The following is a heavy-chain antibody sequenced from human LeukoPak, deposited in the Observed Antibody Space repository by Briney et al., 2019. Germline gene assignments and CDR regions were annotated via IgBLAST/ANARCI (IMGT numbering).Heavy chain of an antibody. CDR2: IYYSGST. J-gene: IGHJ4*02. D-gene: IGHD6-13*01. CDR3: ARGDYSSRFDY. V-gene: IGHV4-61*01. CDR1: GGSISGSSNY. Sequence: KASETLSLTCTVSGGSISGSSNYWSWIRQPPGKGLEWIGYIYYSGSTNYNPSLKSRVTISVDTSKNQFSLKLSSVTAADTAVYYCARGDYSSRFDYRGQGTLVTVSS.